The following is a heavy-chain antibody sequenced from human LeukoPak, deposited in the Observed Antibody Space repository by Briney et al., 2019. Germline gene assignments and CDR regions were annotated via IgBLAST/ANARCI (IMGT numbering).Heavy chain of an antibody. CDR1: GFTFATYA. D-gene: IGHD6-13*01. J-gene: IGHJ4*02. CDR3: ARPQTYNSSWYLMNY. CDR2: ISYDGSNK. Sequence: PGGSLRLSCAASGFTFATYAMHWVRQAPGKGLEWVAVISYDGSNKYYADSVKGRFTISRDNSKNTLYLQMNSLRAEDTAVYYCARPQTYNSSWYLMNYWGQGTLVTVSS. V-gene: IGHV3-30-3*01.